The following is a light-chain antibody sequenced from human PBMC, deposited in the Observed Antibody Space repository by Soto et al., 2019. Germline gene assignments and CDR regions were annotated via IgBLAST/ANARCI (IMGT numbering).Light chain of an antibody. CDR2: DAS. CDR3: QQYNSYSYT. V-gene: IGKV1-5*01. CDR1: QSISSW. J-gene: IGKJ2*01. Sequence: DIQMTQSPSTLSASVGDRVTITCRASQSISSWLAWYQQKPGKAPKLLIYDASSLESGVPSRFSGGGSGTEFTLTICSLQPDDVATYYCQQYNSYSYTFGQGTKREI.